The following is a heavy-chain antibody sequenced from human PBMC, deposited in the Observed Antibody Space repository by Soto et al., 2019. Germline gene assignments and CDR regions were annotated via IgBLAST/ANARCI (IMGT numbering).Heavy chain of an antibody. Sequence: SETLSLTCAVYGGSFSGYYWSWIRQPPGKGLEWIGEINHSGSTNYNPSLKSRVTISVDTSKNQFSLKLSSVTAADTAVYYCARGASATVTTVYYYYGMDVWGQGTTVTVSS. D-gene: IGHD4-17*01. J-gene: IGHJ6*02. V-gene: IGHV4-34*01. CDR2: INHSGST. CDR1: GGSFSGYY. CDR3: ARGASATVTTVYYYYGMDV.